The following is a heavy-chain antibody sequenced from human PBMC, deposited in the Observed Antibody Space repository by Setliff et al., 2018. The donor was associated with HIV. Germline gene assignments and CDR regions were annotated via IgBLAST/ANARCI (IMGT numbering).Heavy chain of an antibody. J-gene: IGHJ6*02. CDR3: ARVDVERSGVFCQMGV. CDR2: MSYSGRYI. CDR1: EFTHNKYS. Sequence: GGSLRLSCAAAEFTHNKYSVTWVRQAPGKGLEWVSSMSYSGRYIHHADSVKGRFTISRDNAKNLAYLEMNSLRAEDTAVYYCARVDVERSGVFCQMGVWGPGTTVTVSS. V-gene: IGHV3-21*01. D-gene: IGHD1-1*01.